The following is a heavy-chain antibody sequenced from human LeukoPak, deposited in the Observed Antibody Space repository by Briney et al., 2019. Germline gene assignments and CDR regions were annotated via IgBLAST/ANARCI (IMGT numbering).Heavy chain of an antibody. J-gene: IGHJ4*02. CDR3: ARVWVTMVRGVIGFDY. D-gene: IGHD3-10*01. CDR2: IYYSGST. V-gene: IGHV4-59*01. Sequence: SETLSLTCTVSGGSISSYYWSWIRQPPGKGLEWIGYIYYSGSTNYNPSLKSRVTISVDTSKNQFSLKLSSVTAADTAVYYCARVWVTMVRGVIGFDYWGQGTLVTVSS. CDR1: GGSISSYY.